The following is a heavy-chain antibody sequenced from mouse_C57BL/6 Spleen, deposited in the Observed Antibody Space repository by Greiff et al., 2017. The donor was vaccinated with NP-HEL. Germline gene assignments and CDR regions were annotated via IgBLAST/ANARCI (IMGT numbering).Heavy chain of an antibody. V-gene: IGHV1-82*01. CDR3: ARPHTQYYFDY. D-gene: IGHD3-1*01. CDR1: GYAFSSSW. J-gene: IGHJ2*01. Sequence: VQLQQSGPELVKPGASVKISCKASGYAFSSSWLNWVKQRPGKGLEWIGRIYPGDGDTNYNGKFKGKATLTADKSSSTAYMQLSSLTSEDSAVYFCARPHTQYYFDYWGQGTTLTVSS. CDR2: IYPGDGDT.